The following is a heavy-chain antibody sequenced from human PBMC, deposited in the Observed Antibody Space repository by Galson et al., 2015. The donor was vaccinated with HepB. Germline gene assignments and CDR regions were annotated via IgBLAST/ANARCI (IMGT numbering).Heavy chain of an antibody. V-gene: IGHV3-20*04. CDR3: ARDGMILRPQVYYFDY. CDR2: INYSSGRT. J-gene: IGHJ4*02. D-gene: IGHD1-14*01. CDR1: GFTFNNHA. Sequence: SLRLSCAASGFTFNNHAMSWVRQTPGKGLEWVSSINYSSGRTLYADSVKGRFTISRDNLKNTLYLQLNSLRADDTAVYYCARDGMILRPQVYYFDYWGQGSLVIVSS.